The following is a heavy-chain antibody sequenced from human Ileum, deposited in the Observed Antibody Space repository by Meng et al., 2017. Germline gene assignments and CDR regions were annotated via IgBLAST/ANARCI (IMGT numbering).Heavy chain of an antibody. D-gene: IGHD1-1*01. CDR1: GDTFTTYG. V-gene: IGHV1-18*01. CDR2: MNTDKGNT. Sequence: QGQLVQSGAEVKKPGHSVKVSCKASGDTFTTYGISWVRQAPGQGLEWMGWMNTDKGNTNYAQKFQGRVTMTRDTSTSTAYMELRSLRSDDTAVYYCAREGAYNGGDYWGQGTLVTVSS. CDR3: AREGAYNGGDY. J-gene: IGHJ4*02.